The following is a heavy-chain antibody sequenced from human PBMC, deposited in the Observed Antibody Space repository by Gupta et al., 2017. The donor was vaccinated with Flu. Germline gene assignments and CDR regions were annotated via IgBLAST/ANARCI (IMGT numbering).Heavy chain of an antibody. D-gene: IGHD3-16*01. CDR1: GFTFSNSW. V-gene: IGHV3-74*01. CDR2: ITEDATTT. CDR3: ARGASAYGLRRDNWFDP. Sequence: EVQLVESGGGLVQPGGSLRLSCSASGFTFSNSWLPWVRQAPGKGLVWVSRITEDATTTGYADSVKGRFTISRDNAKNTVYLQMNSLRAEDTAVYYCARGASAYGLRRDNWFDPWGQGTLVTVSS. J-gene: IGHJ5*02.